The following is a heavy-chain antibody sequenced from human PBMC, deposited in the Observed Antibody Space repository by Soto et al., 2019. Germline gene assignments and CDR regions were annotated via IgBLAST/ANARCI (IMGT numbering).Heavy chain of an antibody. V-gene: IGHV3-23*01. CDR1: GFIFSDYG. CDR2: MRGSGGSL. Sequence: EVRLLESGGGLVQPGGSLRLSCAGSGFIFSDYGISWVRQAPEKGLQWVAAMRGSGGSLSYADSVKGRFTISRDNSKNTLYLQITSRRAEDTSVYYCAKDLARGQVVRGVGWYYFGYWGQLTLVTVSS. D-gene: IGHD3-10*01. J-gene: IGHJ4*02. CDR3: AKDLARGQVVRGVGWYYFGY.